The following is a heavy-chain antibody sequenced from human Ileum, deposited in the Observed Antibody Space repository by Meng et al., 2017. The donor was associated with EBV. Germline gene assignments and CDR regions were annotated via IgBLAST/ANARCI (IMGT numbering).Heavy chain of an antibody. CDR3: TNLSF. D-gene: IGHD2/OR15-2a*01. Sequence: QGRVVGFGGGGVMPGGSLGVSCEASGFSFDTFDMHWARQAPGKGLEWVAVISYDENIKFYADSVKGRFTISRDNSKNTLYLQLNSLRPDDTAFYYCTNLSFWGQGTLVTVSS. J-gene: IGHJ4*02. V-gene: IGHV3-30*18. CDR2: ISYDENIK. CDR1: GFSFDTFD.